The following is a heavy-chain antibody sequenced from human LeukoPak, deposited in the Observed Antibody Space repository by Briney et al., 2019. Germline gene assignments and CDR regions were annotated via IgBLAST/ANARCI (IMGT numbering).Heavy chain of an antibody. V-gene: IGHV3-66*01. D-gene: IGHD5-24*01. CDR2: IYSGGST. Sequence: GGSLRLSCAASGFTVSSNYMSWVRQAPGKGLEWVSVIYSGGSTYYADSVKGRSTISRDNSKNTLYLQMNSLRAEDTAVYYCARAPVLVGYNATHDAFDIWGQGTMVTVSS. CDR1: GFTVSSNY. J-gene: IGHJ3*02. CDR3: ARAPVLVGYNATHDAFDI.